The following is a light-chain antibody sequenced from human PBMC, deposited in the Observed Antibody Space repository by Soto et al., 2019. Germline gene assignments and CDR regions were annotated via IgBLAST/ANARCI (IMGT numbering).Light chain of an antibody. Sequence: EIVLTQSPATLSLSPGERATLSCRASQSVSSYLAWYQQKPGQAPRLLIYERSNRATGIPPRFSGSGSGTDFTLTISSLEPEDFAVYYCQQSNSSPLFGQGTKLEMK. CDR2: ERS. J-gene: IGKJ2*01. CDR1: QSVSSY. V-gene: IGKV3-11*01. CDR3: QQSNSSPL.